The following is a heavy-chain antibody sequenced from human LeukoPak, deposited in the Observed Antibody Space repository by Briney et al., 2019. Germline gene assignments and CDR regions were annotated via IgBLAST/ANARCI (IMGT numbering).Heavy chain of an antibody. D-gene: IGHD1-26*01. CDR2: INHSGST. Sequence: PSETLSLTCTVSGGSINNYYWSWIRQPPGKGLEWIGEINHSGSTNYNPSLKSRVTISVDTSKNQFSLKLSSVTAADTAVYYCARSGRLGAWTYNWFDPWGQGTLVTVSS. CDR3: ARSGRLGAWTYNWFDP. J-gene: IGHJ5*02. CDR1: GGSINNYY. V-gene: IGHV4-34*01.